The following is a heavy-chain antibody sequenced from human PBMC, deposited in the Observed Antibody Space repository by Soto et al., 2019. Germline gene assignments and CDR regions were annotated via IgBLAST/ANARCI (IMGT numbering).Heavy chain of an antibody. Sequence: PWGSLRLSCASSGVTFSISAMHGFRQAPGKGLEWVAVISYDGSNKYYADSVKGRFTISRDNSKNTLYLQMNSLRAEDTAVYYCARVPVRFQKLVLRLDYWGQGTLVTVSS. CDR3: ARVPVRFQKLVLRLDY. V-gene: IGHV3-30-3*01. D-gene: IGHD6-13*01. CDR2: ISYDGSNK. CDR1: GVTFSISA. J-gene: IGHJ4*02.